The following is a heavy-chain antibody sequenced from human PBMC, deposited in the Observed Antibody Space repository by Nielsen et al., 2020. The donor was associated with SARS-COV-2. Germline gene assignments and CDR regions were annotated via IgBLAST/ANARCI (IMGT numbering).Heavy chain of an antibody. D-gene: IGHD2-2*01. CDR2: ISSSSSYI. Sequence: GESLKISCAASGFTFSSYSMNWVRQAPGKGLEWVSSISSSSSYIYYADSVKGRFTISRDNAKNSLYLQMNSLRAEDTAVYYCARDLREDIVVVPAAIFYYYYGMDVWGQGTTVTVSS. V-gene: IGHV3-21*01. J-gene: IGHJ6*02. CDR3: ARDLREDIVVVPAAIFYYYYGMDV. CDR1: GFTFSSYS.